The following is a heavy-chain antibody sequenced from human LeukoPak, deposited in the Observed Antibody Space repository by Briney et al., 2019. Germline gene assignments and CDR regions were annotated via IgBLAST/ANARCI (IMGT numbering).Heavy chain of an antibody. D-gene: IGHD2-21*02. V-gene: IGHV1-2*02. CDR3: ARGEVTHHDY. Sequence: ASVKVSCKASGYTFTSYGISWVRQAPGQGLEWMGWINPNSGGTNYAQKFQGRVTMTRDTSISTAYMELSRLRSDDTAVYYCARGEVTHHDYWGQGTLVTVSS. CDR1: GYTFTSYG. CDR2: INPNSGGT. J-gene: IGHJ4*02.